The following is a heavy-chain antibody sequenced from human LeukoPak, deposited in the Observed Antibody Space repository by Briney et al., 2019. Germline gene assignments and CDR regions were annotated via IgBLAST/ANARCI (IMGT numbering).Heavy chain of an antibody. CDR3: AEGLLNQIGYYYYGMDV. V-gene: IGHV3-30*18. CDR2: ISYDGSNK. J-gene: IGHJ6*04. CDR1: GFTFSSYG. Sequence: GGSLRLSCAASGFTFSSYGMHWVRQAPGKGLEWVAVISYDGSNKYYADSVKGRFTISRDNSKNTLYLQMNSLRAEDTAVYYCAEGLLNQIGYYYYGMDVWGKGTTVTVSS. D-gene: IGHD1-14*01.